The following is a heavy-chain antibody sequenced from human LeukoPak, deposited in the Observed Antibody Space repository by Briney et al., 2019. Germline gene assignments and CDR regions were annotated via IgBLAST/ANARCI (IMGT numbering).Heavy chain of an antibody. CDR2: ITNTGSPI. Sequence: GGSLRLSCAASGFTFSDYYMTWIRQAPGKGLELVSYITNTGSPIYYADSVKGRFTISRDNARNSLYLQMNSLRAEDTAVYYCARGGYDGYLIYWGQGTLVTVSS. CDR3: ARGGYDGYLIY. CDR1: GFTFSDYY. J-gene: IGHJ4*02. D-gene: IGHD5-12*01. V-gene: IGHV3-11*01.